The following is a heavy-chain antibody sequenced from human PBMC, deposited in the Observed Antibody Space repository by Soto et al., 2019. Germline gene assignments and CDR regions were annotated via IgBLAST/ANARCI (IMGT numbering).Heavy chain of an antibody. CDR2: ISSSGSTI. Sequence: GGSLRLSCAASGFTFSDYYMSWIRQAPGKGLEWVSYISSSGSTIYYADSVKGRFTISRDNAKNSLYLQMNSLRAEDTAVYYCARFSTTAMVSPFDYWGQGTLVTVSS. J-gene: IGHJ4*02. CDR1: GFTFSDYY. D-gene: IGHD5-18*01. CDR3: ARFSTTAMVSPFDY. V-gene: IGHV3-11*01.